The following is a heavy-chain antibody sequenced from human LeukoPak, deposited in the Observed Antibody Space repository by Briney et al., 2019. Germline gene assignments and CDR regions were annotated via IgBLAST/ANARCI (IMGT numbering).Heavy chain of an antibody. D-gene: IGHD7-27*01. J-gene: IGHJ4*02. CDR1: GFTFSSYD. V-gene: IGHV3-13*04. Sequence: GGSLRLSCAASGFTFSSYDMHWVRQATGKGLEWVPAIGTAGDTYYPGSVKGRFTISRENAKNSLYLQMNSLRAGDTAVYYCARGPHGDRYYFDYWGQGTLVTVSS. CDR3: ARGPHGDRYYFDY. CDR2: IGTAGDT.